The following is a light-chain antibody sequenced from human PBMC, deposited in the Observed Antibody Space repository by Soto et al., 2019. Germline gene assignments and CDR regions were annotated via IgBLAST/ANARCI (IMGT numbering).Light chain of an antibody. J-gene: IGKJ1*01. CDR1: QSVDSKY. V-gene: IGKV3-20*01. CDR2: AAS. Sequence: EIVLTQSPGTLSLSPGERATLSCRASQSVDSKYLAWYQQKPGQAPRILIFAASSRATGIPDRFSGSGSGTDFTLTFSRLEPGDFAVYYCQQYGYSSWTFGQGTKVEIK. CDR3: QQYGYSSWT.